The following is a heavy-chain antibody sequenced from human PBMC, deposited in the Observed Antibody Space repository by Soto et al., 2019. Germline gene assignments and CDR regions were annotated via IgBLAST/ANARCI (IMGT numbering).Heavy chain of an antibody. CDR2: ISSSGSTI. V-gene: IGHV3-48*03. D-gene: IGHD2-2*01. Sequence: PGGSLRLSCAASGFTFSSYEMNWVRQAPGKGLEWVSYISSSGSTIYYADSVKGRFTISRDNAKNSLYLQMNSLRAEDTAVYYCATLPTIVVVPAAPRPRQPTPYYYYGMDVWGQGTTVTVS. J-gene: IGHJ6*02. CDR3: ATLPTIVVVPAAPRPRQPTPYYYYGMDV. CDR1: GFTFSSYE.